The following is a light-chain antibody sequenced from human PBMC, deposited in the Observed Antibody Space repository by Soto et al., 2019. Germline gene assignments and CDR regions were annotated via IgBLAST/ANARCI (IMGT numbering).Light chain of an antibody. J-gene: IGKJ1*01. CDR1: QIVSNCF. Sequence: EIVLTQSPGTLSLSPGDRNTNSCRASQIVSNCFLAWYQQKPFQSPRLLIYVASSRAIGFPDWFIGSGSGTVFTFTFSRLEPEDFAVYYCKQYGSSRRFGQGTKVDIK. V-gene: IGKV3-20*01. CDR2: VAS. CDR3: KQYGSSRR.